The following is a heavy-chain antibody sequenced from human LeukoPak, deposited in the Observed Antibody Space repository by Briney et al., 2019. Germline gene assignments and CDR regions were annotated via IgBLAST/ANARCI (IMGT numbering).Heavy chain of an antibody. J-gene: IGHJ4*02. CDR1: GYTFTGYY. V-gene: IGHV1-2*06. CDR2: INPNSAAS. CDR3: ARDFYGSRPGAFDY. Sequence: ASVKVSCKASGYTFTGYYMHWVRQAPGQGLEWMGQINPNSAASHYAQKFQDRVTMTSDTSINMAYMELRSLRSDDTAVYYCARDFYGSRPGAFDYWGQGTLITVSS. D-gene: IGHD3-10*01.